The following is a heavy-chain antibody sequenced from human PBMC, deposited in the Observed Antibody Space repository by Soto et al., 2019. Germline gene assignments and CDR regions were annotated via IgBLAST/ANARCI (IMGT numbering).Heavy chain of an antibody. V-gene: IGHV3-23*01. CDR2: ISGSGGST. CDR1: GFTFSSYA. D-gene: IGHD3-10*01. CDR3: APRVQGLY. J-gene: IGHJ4*02. Sequence: EVQLLESGGGLVQPGGSLRLSCAASGFTFSSYAMSWVRQAPGKGLEWVSAISGSGGSTYYADSVKGRFTISRDNSKNTLYLQMIRLGAEDTAVYYCAPRVQGLYWGQGTLVTVSS.